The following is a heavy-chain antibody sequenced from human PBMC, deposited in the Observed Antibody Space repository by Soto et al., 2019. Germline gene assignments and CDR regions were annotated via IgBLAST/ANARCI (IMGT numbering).Heavy chain of an antibody. V-gene: IGHV3-23*01. J-gene: IGHJ3*02. CDR2: VSDNGGSRGGT. CDR3: ARAKAVVIAALDI. Sequence: EVELLESGGGLVQPGGSLRLSCKASGFMFNNSAMTWVRQAPGQGLQWVASVSDNGGSRGGTYYADSVKGRFTISRDNSKNTLYLQLDSLTGADTAVSYCARAKAVVIAALDIWGQGTMVTVSS. D-gene: IGHD2-21*01. CDR1: GFMFNNSA.